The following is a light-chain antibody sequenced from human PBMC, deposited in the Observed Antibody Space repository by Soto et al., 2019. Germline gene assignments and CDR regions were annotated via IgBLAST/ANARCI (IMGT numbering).Light chain of an antibody. J-gene: IGLJ1*01. V-gene: IGLV2-11*01. CDR1: SSDVGGYNY. Sequence: QSALTQPRSVSGSPGQSVTISCTGTSSDVGGYNYVSGYQQHPGKAPKLMIYDVSKRPSVVPDRFSGSKSGNTASLTISGLQAEYEADYYCCSYAGSPYVFGTGTKLTVL. CDR3: CSYAGSPYV. CDR2: DVS.